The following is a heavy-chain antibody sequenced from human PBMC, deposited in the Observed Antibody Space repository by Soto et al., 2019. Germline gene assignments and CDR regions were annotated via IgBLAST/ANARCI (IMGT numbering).Heavy chain of an antibody. CDR2: IYHSGST. D-gene: IGHD2-2*02. Sequence: TLSLTCAVSGGSISSGGYFWSWIRQPPGKGLEWIGYIYHSGSTYYNPSLKSRVSISIDMSKKQFSLSLTSVTAADTAVYYCARKTIRAPGATWGQGTLVTVSS. CDR3: ARKTIRAPGAT. J-gene: IGHJ1*01. CDR1: GGSISSGGYF. V-gene: IGHV4-30-2*01.